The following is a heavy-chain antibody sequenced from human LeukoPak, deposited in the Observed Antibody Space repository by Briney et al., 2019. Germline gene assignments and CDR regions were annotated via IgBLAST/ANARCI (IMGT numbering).Heavy chain of an antibody. CDR3: ARNISSGWYVDY. V-gene: IGHV3-23*01. Sequence: GGSLRLSCAVSGFTFSSYAMSWVRQAPGKGLEWVSAISGSGDSTSYADSVKGRFSVSRDNSKNTPHLQMNSLRAEDTALYYCARNISSGWYVDYWGQGTLVTVSS. D-gene: IGHD6-19*01. CDR2: ISGSGDST. CDR1: GFTFSSYA. J-gene: IGHJ4*02.